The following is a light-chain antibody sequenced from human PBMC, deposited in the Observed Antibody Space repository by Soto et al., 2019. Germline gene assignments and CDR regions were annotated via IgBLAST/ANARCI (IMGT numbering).Light chain of an antibody. CDR3: CSFAGGYV. CDR2: EGS. V-gene: IGLV2-23*01. CDR1: ISDVGSYNF. Sequence: QSALTHPASVSGSPGQSITISCTGTISDVGSYNFVSWYQQHPGRAPKLMIYEGSKRPSGVSNLFSGSKSGTTASLTISGLQAEDEADYYCCSFAGGYVFGTGTKLTVL. J-gene: IGLJ1*01.